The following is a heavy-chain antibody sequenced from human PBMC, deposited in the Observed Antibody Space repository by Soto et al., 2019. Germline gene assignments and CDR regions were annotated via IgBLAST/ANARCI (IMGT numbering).Heavy chain of an antibody. D-gene: IGHD4-17*01. CDR3: ASRYGRAFDF. Sequence: QVQLQESGPGLVKPSETLSLTCTVSGGSISSYYWSWIRQPPGKGLEWIGYIFYSGSSNYSPALQSRVTMSVDTSRTQFSLRLSSVTAAGTAVYYSASRYGRAFDFWGRGTMVTVSS. CDR1: GGSISSYY. V-gene: IGHV4-59*08. CDR2: IFYSGSS. J-gene: IGHJ3*01.